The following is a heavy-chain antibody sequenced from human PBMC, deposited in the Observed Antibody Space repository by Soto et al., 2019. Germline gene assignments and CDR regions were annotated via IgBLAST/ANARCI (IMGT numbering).Heavy chain of an antibody. CDR3: AVSRVGYNWTSYDTLEY. CDR2: IIPIFGTA. Sequence: SVKVSCKASGGTFSSYAISWVRQAPGQGLEWMGGIIPIFGTANYAQKFQGRVTITADESTSTAYMELSSLRSEDTAVYYCAVSRVGYNWTSYDTLEYWGQGTVVTVSS. D-gene: IGHD1-20*01. J-gene: IGHJ4*02. CDR1: GGTFSSYA. V-gene: IGHV1-69*13.